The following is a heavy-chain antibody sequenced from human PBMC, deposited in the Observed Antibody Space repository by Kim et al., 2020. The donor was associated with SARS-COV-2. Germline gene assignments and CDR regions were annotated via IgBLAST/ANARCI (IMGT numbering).Heavy chain of an antibody. J-gene: IGHJ4*02. CDR2: INHSGST. CDR3: ARLVSSSWFFDY. D-gene: IGHD6-13*01. Sequence: SETLSLTCAVYGGSFSGYYWSWIRQPPGKGLEWIGEINHSGSTNYNPSLKSRVTISVDTSKNQFSLKLSSVTAADTAVYYCARLVSSSWFFDYWGQGTLVTVSS. CDR1: GGSFSGYY. V-gene: IGHV4-34*01.